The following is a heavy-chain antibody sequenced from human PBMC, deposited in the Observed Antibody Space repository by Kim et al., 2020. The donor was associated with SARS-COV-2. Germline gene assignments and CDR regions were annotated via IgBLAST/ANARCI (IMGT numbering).Heavy chain of an antibody. CDR2: ISYDGSNK. CDR3: ARDLQSRIAAAATGDY. D-gene: IGHD6-13*01. CDR1: GFTFSSYA. J-gene: IGHJ4*02. V-gene: IGHV3-30*04. Sequence: GGSLRLSCAASGFTFSSYAMHWVRQAPGKGLEWVAVISYDGSNKYYADSVKGRFTISRDNSKNTLYLQMNSLRAEDTAVYYCARDLQSRIAAAATGDYWGQGTLVTVSS.